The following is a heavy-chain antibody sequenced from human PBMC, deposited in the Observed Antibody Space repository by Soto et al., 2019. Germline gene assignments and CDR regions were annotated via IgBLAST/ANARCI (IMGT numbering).Heavy chain of an antibody. J-gene: IGHJ4*02. D-gene: IGHD1-1*01. Sequence: SETLSLTCTVSGGSVSSSSYYWGWVRQPPGKGLEWIGSVYYSGSTYYNPSLESRVTRSVYKSKNQFSLKLMSLSAADTAVYYCGILAGLDTIRYYFDYWGQGALVTVSS. CDR3: GILAGLDTIRYYFDY. V-gene: IGHV4-39*01. CDR1: GGSVSSSSYY. CDR2: VYYSGST.